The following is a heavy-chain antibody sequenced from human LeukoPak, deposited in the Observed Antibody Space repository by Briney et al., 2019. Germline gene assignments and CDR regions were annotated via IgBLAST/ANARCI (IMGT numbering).Heavy chain of an antibody. V-gene: IGHV3-23*01. D-gene: IGHD3-10*01. CDR2: ITASGGPT. J-gene: IGHJ4*02. CDR3: ASDRVLGSGSLDN. Sequence: GGSLRLSCAGSGFTFKTNTLTWVRQAPGKRPEWLSAITASGGPTYYADSVRGRFTISRDNAQNTLYLQMNSLRTEDTAVYYCASDRVLGSGSLDNWGQGTLVTVSS. CDR1: GFTFKTNT.